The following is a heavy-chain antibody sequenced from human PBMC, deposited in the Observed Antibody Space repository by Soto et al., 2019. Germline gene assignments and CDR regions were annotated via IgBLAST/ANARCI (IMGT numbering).Heavy chain of an antibody. J-gene: IGHJ5*02. V-gene: IGHV4-39*01. CDR3: SRRAPEGFDP. CDR2: VSYSGGT. Sequence: LGTLSLTCTVSGGSISSSPYFWGWIRQPPGKGLEWIASVSYSGGTYYNPSLKSRVTISVDTSKKQFSLNLTSVTAADTAFYYCSRRAPEGFDPWGQGTQVTVSS. CDR1: GGSISSSPYF.